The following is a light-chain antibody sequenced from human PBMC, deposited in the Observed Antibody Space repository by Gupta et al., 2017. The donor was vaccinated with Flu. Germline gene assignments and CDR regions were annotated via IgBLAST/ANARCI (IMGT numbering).Light chain of an antibody. CDR1: SSDIGGYNY. J-gene: IGLJ2*01. V-gene: IGLV2-14*01. CDR2: EVS. CDR3: SSYTSGSTVV. Sequence: QSALTQPASVSGSPGRSITIPCSGSSSDIGGYNYVSWYQHEPGKAPKLMIYEVSNRPSGVSNRFSGSKSGNTASLTIFGIQPEDEAHYYCSSYTSGSTVVFGGGTKLTVL.